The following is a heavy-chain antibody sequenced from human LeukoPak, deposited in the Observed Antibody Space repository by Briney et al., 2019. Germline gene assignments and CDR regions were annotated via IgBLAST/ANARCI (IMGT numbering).Heavy chain of an antibody. Sequence: SVKVSCKAPGGTFSSYAISWVRQAPGQGLEWMGGIIPIFGTANYAQKFQGRVTITADESTSTAYMELSSLRSEDTAVYYCARERGEVSYAFDYWGQGTLVTVSS. D-gene: IGHD3-16*01. V-gene: IGHV1-69*13. CDR2: IIPIFGTA. J-gene: IGHJ4*02. CDR1: GGTFSSYA. CDR3: ARERGEVSYAFDY.